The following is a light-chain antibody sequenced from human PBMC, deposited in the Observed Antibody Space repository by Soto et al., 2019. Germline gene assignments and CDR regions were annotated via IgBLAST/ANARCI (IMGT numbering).Light chain of an antibody. V-gene: IGLV1-44*01. J-gene: IGLJ1*01. CDR2: STS. Sequence: QSVLTQPPSASGTPGQIVAISCSGGSSNIGSNTVTWYQQLPGTAPKLLIYSTSQRSSGVPGRFSGSKSGASASLSISGLQSEDEADYYCAAWDDRLDVYVFGTGTKLTVL. CDR1: SSNIGSNT. CDR3: AAWDDRLDVYV.